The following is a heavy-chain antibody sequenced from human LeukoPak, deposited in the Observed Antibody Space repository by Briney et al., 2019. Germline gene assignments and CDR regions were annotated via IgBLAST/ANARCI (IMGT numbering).Heavy chain of an antibody. Sequence: GGSLRLSCAASGFTFSSYAMSWVRQAPGQGLEWVSAISSSSGSTYYADSVQGRFTISRDNSKNTLYLQMNSLRAEDTAVYYCAKSYYDYVSGSFDYWGQGTLVTVSS. CDR1: GFTFSSYA. V-gene: IGHV3-23*01. J-gene: IGHJ4*02. CDR2: ISSSSGST. D-gene: IGHD3-16*01. CDR3: AKSYYDYVSGSFDY.